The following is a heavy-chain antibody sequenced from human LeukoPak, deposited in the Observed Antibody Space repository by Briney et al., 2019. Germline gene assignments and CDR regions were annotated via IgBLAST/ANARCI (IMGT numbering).Heavy chain of an antibody. Sequence: GASVKVSCTASGYTFTSYAMHWVCQAPGQRLEWMGWINAGNGNTKYSQKFQGRVTITRDTSASTAYMELSSLRSEDTAVYYCARDGWDPYYDILTGYYPYYFDYWGQGTLVTVSS. CDR2: INAGNGNT. CDR1: GYTFTSYA. J-gene: IGHJ4*02. CDR3: ARDGWDPYYDILTGYYPYYFDY. V-gene: IGHV1-3*01. D-gene: IGHD3-9*01.